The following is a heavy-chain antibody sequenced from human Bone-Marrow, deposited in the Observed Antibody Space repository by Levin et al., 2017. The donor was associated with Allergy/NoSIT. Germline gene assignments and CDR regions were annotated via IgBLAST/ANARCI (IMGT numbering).Heavy chain of an antibody. V-gene: IGHV4-39*02. D-gene: IGHD3-3*01. CDR1: GGSITDSNYS. J-gene: IGHJ6*02. CDR3: ARVHNDFWSGNDYGMDV. Sequence: KASETLSLTCSVSGGSITDSNYSWGWIRQPPGKGLEWIATIYYTGNTYYNPSLKSRVSISGDTSKTHFSLRLSSVTAADTAVYFCARVHNDFWSGNDYGMDVWGQGTTVTVSS. CDR2: IYYTGNT.